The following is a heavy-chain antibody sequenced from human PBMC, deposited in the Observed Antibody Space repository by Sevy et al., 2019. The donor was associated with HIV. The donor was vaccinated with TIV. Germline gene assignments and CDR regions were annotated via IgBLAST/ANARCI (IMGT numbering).Heavy chain of an antibody. CDR3: ARDRGEILSSAFDY. D-gene: IGHD3-16*01. J-gene: IGHJ4*02. Sequence: GSLRLSCAASGFTFSDYRMHWVRQAPGKGLEWVAVISYDGRNNKYNADSVRGRFTISRDNSKNTVYLQMNSLRAEDTAIYYCARDRGEILSSAFDYWGQGTLVTVSS. CDR1: GFTFSDYR. CDR2: ISYDGRNNK. V-gene: IGHV3-30*04.